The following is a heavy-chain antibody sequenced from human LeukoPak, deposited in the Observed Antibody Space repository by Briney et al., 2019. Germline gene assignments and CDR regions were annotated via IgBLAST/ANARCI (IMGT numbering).Heavy chain of an antibody. CDR3: ARDGRGYSYGFSRGALDY. V-gene: IGHV1-69*06. D-gene: IGHD5-18*01. CDR2: IIPIFDTA. CDR1: GGTFSSYA. J-gene: IGHJ4*02. Sequence: SVKVSCKASGGTFSSYAISWVRQAPGQGLEWMGGIIPIFDTANYAQKFQGRVTIIADKSTTTAYMELSSLRSEDTAVYYCARDGRGYSYGFSRGALDYWGQGTLVTVSS.